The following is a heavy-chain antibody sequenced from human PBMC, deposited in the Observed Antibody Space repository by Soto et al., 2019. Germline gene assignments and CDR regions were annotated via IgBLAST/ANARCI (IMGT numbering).Heavy chain of an antibody. CDR3: AGLSVLLWFGEYYYGMDV. CDR2: IIPIFGTA. V-gene: IGHV1-69*13. CDR1: GGTFSSYA. D-gene: IGHD3-10*01. Sequence: ASVKVSCKASGGTFSSYAISWVRQAPGQGLEWMGGIIPIFGTANYAQKFQGRVTITADESTSTAYMELSSLRSEDTAVYYCAGLSVLLWFGEYYYGMDVWGQGTTVTVSS. J-gene: IGHJ6*02.